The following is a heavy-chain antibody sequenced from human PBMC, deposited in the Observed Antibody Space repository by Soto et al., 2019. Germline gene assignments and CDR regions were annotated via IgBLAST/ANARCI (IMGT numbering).Heavy chain of an antibody. D-gene: IGHD3-22*01. CDR3: ARAAYYYDSSGYQQYYFDY. CDR1: GGSISSYY. J-gene: IGHJ4*02. V-gene: IGHV4-59*01. Sequence: PSETLSLTCTVSGGSISSYYWSWIRQPPGKGLEWIGYIYYSGSTNYSPSLKSRVTISVDTSKNQFSLKLSSVTAADTAVYYCARAAYYYDSSGYQQYYFDYWGQGTLVTVSS. CDR2: IYYSGST.